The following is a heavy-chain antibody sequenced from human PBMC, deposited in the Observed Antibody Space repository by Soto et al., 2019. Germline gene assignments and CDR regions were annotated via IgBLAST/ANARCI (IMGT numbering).Heavy chain of an antibody. CDR2: IYYSGST. V-gene: IGHV4-31*03. CDR1: GGSISSGGYY. D-gene: IGHD5-12*01. J-gene: IGHJ6*03. CDR3: ARVYSGYDNDYYYYYMDV. Sequence: SETLSLTCTVSGGSISSGGYYWSWIRQHPGKGLEWIGYIYYSGSTYYNPSLKSRVTISVDTSKNQFSLKLSSVTAADTAVYYCARVYSGYDNDYYYYYMDVWGKGTTVTVSS.